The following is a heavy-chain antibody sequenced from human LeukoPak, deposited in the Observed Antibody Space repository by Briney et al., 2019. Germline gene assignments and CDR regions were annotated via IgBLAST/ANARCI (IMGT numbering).Heavy chain of an antibody. V-gene: IGHV3-23*01. Sequence: SGGSLRLSCAASGFTFSNYAMSWVRQAPGKGLEWVSGISASGGSYYADSVKGRLTVSRDISKNTLYLQTNSLRAEDTAVYFCAREPRDCTGGTCQSAGGYYFYYWSQGTLVTVSS. J-gene: IGHJ4*02. CDR1: GFTFSNYA. CDR3: AREPRDCTGGTCQSAGGYYFYY. CDR2: ISASGGS. D-gene: IGHD2-15*01.